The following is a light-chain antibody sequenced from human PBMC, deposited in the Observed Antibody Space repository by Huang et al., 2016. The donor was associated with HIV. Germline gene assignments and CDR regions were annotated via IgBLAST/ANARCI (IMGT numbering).Light chain of an antibody. CDR2: GAS. CDR1: QDIGDY. J-gene: IGKJ1*01. CDR3: QKYNRAPWT. V-gene: IGKV1-27*01. Sequence: DVQMTQSPSSLSASVGDRVTITCRASQDIGDYLAWYQQKPGKVPMLLINGASTLQSGVPSRFSGSGSGTDFTLTISSLQPEDVATYYCQKYNRAPWTFGQGTKVEIK.